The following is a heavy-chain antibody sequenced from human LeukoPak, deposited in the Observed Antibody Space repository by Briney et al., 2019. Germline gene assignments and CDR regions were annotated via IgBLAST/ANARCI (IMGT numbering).Heavy chain of an antibody. CDR2: MNPDSGKK. CDR1: GYMSTSYD. D-gene: IGHD5-12*01. V-gene: IGHV1-8*01. CDR3: AKYKGGDYIDSGKRCYLDH. Sequence: ASVKVSCKASGYMSTSYDINWVRQATGQGLEWMGWMNPDSGKKGQAQKFQGRITMTRNTSISTAYMELSSLGPEDTAVYYCAKYKGGDYIDSGKRCYLDHWGQGTPVTVSS. J-gene: IGHJ4*02.